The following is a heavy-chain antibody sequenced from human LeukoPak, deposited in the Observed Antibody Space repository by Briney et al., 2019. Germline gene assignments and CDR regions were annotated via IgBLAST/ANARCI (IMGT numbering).Heavy chain of an antibody. CDR1: GASISSSSYY. CDR2: IYYSGST. J-gene: IGHJ5*02. Sequence: KPSETLSLTCTVSGASISSSSYYWGWIRQPPGKGLEWIGSIYYSGSTYYNPSLKSRVTISVDTSKNQFSLKLSSVTAADTAVYYCARSRQYQLLGWFDPWGQGTLVTVSS. D-gene: IGHD2-2*01. CDR3: ARSRQYQLLGWFDP. V-gene: IGHV4-39*01.